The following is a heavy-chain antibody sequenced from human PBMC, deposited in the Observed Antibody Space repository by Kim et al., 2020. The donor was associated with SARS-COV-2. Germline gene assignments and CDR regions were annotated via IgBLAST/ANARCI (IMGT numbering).Heavy chain of an antibody. V-gene: IGHV3-11*06. CDR2: ISSSSDYT. Sequence: GGSLRLSCTASGFTFSDYYMSWIRQAPGKGLEWVSYISSSSDYTKYADSVRGRFTISRDNAKNSLYLQMDNLRDEETAVFYCVRGGYTNWFDPWGQGTLVTVSS. CDR1: GFTFSDYY. CDR3: VRGGYTNWFDP. J-gene: IGHJ5*02. D-gene: IGHD5-18*01.